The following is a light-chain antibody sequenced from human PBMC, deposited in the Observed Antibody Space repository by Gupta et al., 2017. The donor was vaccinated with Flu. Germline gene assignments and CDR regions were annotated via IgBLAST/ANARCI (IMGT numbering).Light chain of an antibody. Sequence: PSTLSASVGDRVTLTCRASQNIDNYLASYQQKLRTAPKLLIYKASTLEGAVPSRFNGSGSGAEFSLTISSLQPDDFATYYCQEDSTYFPTFGQGTKLEIK. J-gene: IGKJ2*01. CDR3: QEDSTYFPT. CDR2: KAS. CDR1: QNIDNY. V-gene: IGKV1-5*03.